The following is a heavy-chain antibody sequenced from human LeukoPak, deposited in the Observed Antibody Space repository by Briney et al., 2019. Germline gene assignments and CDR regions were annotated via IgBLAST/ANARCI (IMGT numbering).Heavy chain of an antibody. Sequence: PGGSLRLSCAASGFTFDDYATHWVRQAPGKGLEWVSGISWNSGSIGYADSVKGRFTISRDNAKNSLYLQMNSLRAEDTALYYCARDPLGGSLLRSPDYFDYWGQGTLVTVSS. D-gene: IGHD3-10*02. J-gene: IGHJ4*02. V-gene: IGHV3-9*01. CDR1: GFTFDDYA. CDR2: ISWNSGSI. CDR3: ARDPLGGSLLRSPDYFDY.